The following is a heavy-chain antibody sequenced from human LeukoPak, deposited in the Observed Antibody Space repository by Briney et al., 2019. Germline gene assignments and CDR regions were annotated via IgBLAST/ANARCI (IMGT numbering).Heavy chain of an antibody. V-gene: IGHV1-18*01. CDR1: GYTFTSYG. CDR3: ARDLVLDYYDSSGYDGYFDY. CDR2: ISAYNGNT. D-gene: IGHD3-22*01. Sequence: ASVKVSCKASGYTFTSYGISWVRQAPGQGLEWMGWISAYNGNTNYAQKLQGRVTMTTDTSTSTAYMELRRLRSDDTAGYYCARDLVLDYYDSSGYDGYFDYWGQGTLVTVSS. J-gene: IGHJ4*02.